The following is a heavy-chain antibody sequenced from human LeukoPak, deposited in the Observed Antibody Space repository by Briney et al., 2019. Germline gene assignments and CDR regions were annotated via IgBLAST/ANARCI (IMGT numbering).Heavy chain of an antibody. CDR2: LSHSATAT. CDR3: AKDTLFWGPTGQFDY. J-gene: IGHJ4*02. CDR1: GFTFTSYA. V-gene: IGHV3-23*01. Sequence: GGPLRLSCAASGFTFTSYAMSWVRQAPGKGLEWVSALSHSATATYYADSVKGRFTISRDNSKSTLYLQMYSLRAEDTAVYYCAKDTLFWGPTGQFDYWGQGTLVTVSS. D-gene: IGHD7-27*01.